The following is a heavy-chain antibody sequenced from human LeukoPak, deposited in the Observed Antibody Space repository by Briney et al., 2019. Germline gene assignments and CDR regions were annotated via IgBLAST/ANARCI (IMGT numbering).Heavy chain of an antibody. Sequence: PSETLSLTCTVSGGSISSYYWGWIRQPPGKGRGWIGYIYYSGSTNYNPSLKSRVSISVDTSKNQFSLKLSSVTAADTAVYYCARAPGSTVVTHDDAFDIWGQGTMVTVSS. D-gene: IGHD4-23*01. CDR3: ARAPGSTVVTHDDAFDI. CDR1: GGSISSYY. CDR2: IYYSGST. V-gene: IGHV4-59*01. J-gene: IGHJ3*02.